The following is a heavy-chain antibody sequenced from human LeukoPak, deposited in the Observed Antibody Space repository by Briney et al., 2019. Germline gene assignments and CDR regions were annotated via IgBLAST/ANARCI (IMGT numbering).Heavy chain of an antibody. CDR2: IHHSGKT. CDR3: ARAPDTAIPYYYKDV. V-gene: IGHV4-4*02. D-gene: IGHD5-18*01. CDR1: GDSISSINW. J-gene: IGHJ6*03. Sequence: PSETLSLTCAVSGDSISSINWWTWVRLSPEKGLEWIGEIHHSGKTNYNPSLKSRVNISLDKSKNHFSLRVNSVVAADTAIYYCARAPDTAIPYYYKDVWGKGTTVTVSS.